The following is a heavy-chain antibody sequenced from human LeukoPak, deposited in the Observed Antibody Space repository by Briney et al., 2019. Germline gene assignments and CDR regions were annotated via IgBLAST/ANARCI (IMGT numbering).Heavy chain of an antibody. CDR3: VNLGYSD. Sequence: GGSLRLSCEASGFSFSAAWMTWVRQAPGKGLEWVATIKNDGSDKYYVDSVKGRFTLSRDDAKNSVYLQMNSLRVEDTAVYYCVNLGYSDGGQGTLVTVSS. V-gene: IGHV3-7*01. CDR2: IKNDGSDK. J-gene: IGHJ4*02. CDR1: GFSFSAAW. D-gene: IGHD5-12*01.